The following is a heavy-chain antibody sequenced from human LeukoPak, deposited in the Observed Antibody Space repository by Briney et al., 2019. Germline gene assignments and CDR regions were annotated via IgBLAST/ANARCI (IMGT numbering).Heavy chain of an antibody. CDR2: IQNDGNNK. Sequence: GGPLRLSCAASGFTFSSNGMHWVRQAPGKGLECVAFIQNDGNNKKYADSVKGQFTISRDNSKNTLYLQMNSLRSEDTAVYYCARDWGTSSLYLVGWGQGTLVTVSS. D-gene: IGHD6-6*01. CDR3: ARDWGTSSLYLVG. CDR1: GFTFSSNG. V-gene: IGHV3-30*02. J-gene: IGHJ4*02.